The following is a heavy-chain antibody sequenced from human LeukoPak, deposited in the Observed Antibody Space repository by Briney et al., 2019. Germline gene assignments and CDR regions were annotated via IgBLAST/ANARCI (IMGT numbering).Heavy chain of an antibody. Sequence: ASVKVSCKVSGYTLTELSMHWVRQAPGKGLEWMGGFDPEDGETIYAQKFQGRVTMTEDTSTDTAYMELSSLRSEDAAVYYCATNYGSGSYYPPHWGQGTLVTVSS. V-gene: IGHV1-24*01. CDR3: ATNYGSGSYYPPH. CDR2: FDPEDGET. J-gene: IGHJ4*02. CDR1: GYTLTELS. D-gene: IGHD3-10*01.